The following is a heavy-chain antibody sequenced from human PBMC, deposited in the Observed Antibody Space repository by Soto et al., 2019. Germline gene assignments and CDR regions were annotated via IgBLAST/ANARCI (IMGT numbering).Heavy chain of an antibody. V-gene: IGHV1-58*01. CDR2: IVVGSGNT. CDR3: AQGLRFVDPQIYYYGMDV. CDR1: GFTFTSSA. Sequence: SVKVCCEASGFTFTSSAVQWVRQARGQRLEWIGWIVVGSGNTNYAQKFQERVTITRDMSTSTAYMELSSLRSEDTAVYYCAQGLRFVDPQIYYYGMDVRG. J-gene: IGHJ6*02. D-gene: IGHD3-3*01.